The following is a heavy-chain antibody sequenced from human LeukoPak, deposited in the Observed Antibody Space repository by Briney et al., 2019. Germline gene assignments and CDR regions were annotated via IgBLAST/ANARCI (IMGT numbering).Heavy chain of an antibody. D-gene: IGHD3-16*01. CDR2: ISYDGSNK. Sequence: GGSLRLSCAASGFTFSSYAMHWVRQAPGKGLEWVAVISYDGSNKYYADSVKGRFTISRDNSKNTLYLQMNSLRAEGTAVYYCARAERGYVWDYWGQGTLVTVSS. CDR1: GFTFSSYA. V-gene: IGHV3-30*04. J-gene: IGHJ4*02. CDR3: ARAERGYVWDY.